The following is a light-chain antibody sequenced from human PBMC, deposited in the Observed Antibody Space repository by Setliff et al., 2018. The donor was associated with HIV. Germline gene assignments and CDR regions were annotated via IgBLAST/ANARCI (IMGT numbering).Light chain of an antibody. V-gene: IGLV2-23*02. J-gene: IGLJ1*01. CDR2: EVS. CDR1: SSDVGSYNL. CDR3: CSYAGSYNYV. Sequence: QSALTQPASVSGSPGQSITISCTGTSSDVGSYNLVSWYQQHPGKAPKLMIYEVSKRPSGVSNRFSGSKSGNTASLTISGLQAEDEADYYRCSYAGSYNYVFGTGTKVTVL.